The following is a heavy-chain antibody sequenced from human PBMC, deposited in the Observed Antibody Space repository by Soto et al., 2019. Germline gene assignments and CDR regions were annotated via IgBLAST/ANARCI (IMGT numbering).Heavy chain of an antibody. CDR3: ARDLYRVWSGYCPAD. CDR1: GYTFTSYY. D-gene: IGHD3-3*01. Sequence: ASVKVSCKASGYTFTSYYMRWVRQAPGQGLEWMGIINPSGGSTSYAQKFQGRVTMTRDTSTSTVYMELSSLRSEDTAVYYCARDLYRVWSGYCPADWGQGTLVTVSS. V-gene: IGHV1-46*03. CDR2: INPSGGST. J-gene: IGHJ4*02.